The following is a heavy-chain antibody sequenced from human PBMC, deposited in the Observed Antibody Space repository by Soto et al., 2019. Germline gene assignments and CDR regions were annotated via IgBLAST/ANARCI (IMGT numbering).Heavy chain of an antibody. CDR1: GFTFSSYA. Sequence: QVQLVESGGGVVQPGRSLRLSCAASGFTFSSYAMHWVRQAPGKGLEWVAVISYDGSNKYYADSVKGRFTISRDNSKNTMYLQMNSLRAEDTAVYYCARDRYYYDSSGSPSRHLTYYYYGMDVWGQGTTVTVSS. CDR3: ARDRYYYDSSGSPSRHLTYYYYGMDV. V-gene: IGHV3-30-3*01. CDR2: ISYDGSNK. J-gene: IGHJ6*02. D-gene: IGHD3-22*01.